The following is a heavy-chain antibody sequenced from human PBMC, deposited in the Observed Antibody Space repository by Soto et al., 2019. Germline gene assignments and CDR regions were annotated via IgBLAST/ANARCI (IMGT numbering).Heavy chain of an antibody. CDR3: ARGLYYYDC. CDR2: ISYDGSNK. CDR1: GFTFSSYG. Sequence: PGGSLRLSCAASGFTFSSYGMHWVRQAPGKGLEWVAVISYDGSNKYYADSVKGRFTISRDNSKNTLSLQMNSLRAEDTAVYYCARGLYYYDCWGQGTLVTVSS. V-gene: IGHV3-30*03. J-gene: IGHJ4*02.